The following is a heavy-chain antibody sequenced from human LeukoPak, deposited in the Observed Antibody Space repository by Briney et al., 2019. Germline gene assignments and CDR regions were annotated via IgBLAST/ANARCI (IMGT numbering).Heavy chain of an antibody. D-gene: IGHD6-13*01. Sequence: GGSLRLSCAASGFTFSHYNMNWVRQAPGKGLEWISYITLSSTTIYHADSVRGRFTISRDNAKSSLYLQMHSLTAEDTAVYYCARETPDSSSWTNFDHWGQGTLVTVSS. V-gene: IGHV3-48*01. CDR2: ITLSSTTI. CDR1: GFTFSHYN. CDR3: ARETPDSSSWTNFDH. J-gene: IGHJ4*02.